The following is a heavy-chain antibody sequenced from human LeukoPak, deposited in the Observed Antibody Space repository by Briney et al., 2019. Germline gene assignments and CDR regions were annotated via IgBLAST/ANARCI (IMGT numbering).Heavy chain of an antibody. CDR1: GGSISSSSYY. J-gene: IGHJ6*03. V-gene: IGHV4-39*07. D-gene: IGHD3-10*01. CDR3: ASGVRDLRYMDV. CDR2: IYYSGST. Sequence: SETLSLTCTVSGGSISSSSYYWGWIRQPPGKGLEWIGSIYYSGSTYYNPSLKSRVTISVDTSKNQFSLKLSSVTAADTAVYYCASGVRDLRYMDVWGKGTTVTVSS.